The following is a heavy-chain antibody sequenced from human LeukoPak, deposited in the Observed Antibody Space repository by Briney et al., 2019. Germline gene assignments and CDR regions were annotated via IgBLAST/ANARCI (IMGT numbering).Heavy chain of an antibody. V-gene: IGHV1-3*01. Sequence: GASVKVSCKASGYTFTSYAMHWVRQAPGQRLEWMGWISAGNGNTEYSQKFQGRVTITRDTSASTAYMELSSLRSEDTAVYYCARRVVVPAAIVDWFDPWGQGTLVTVSS. CDR2: ISAGNGNT. CDR3: ARRVVVPAAIVDWFDP. J-gene: IGHJ5*02. CDR1: GYTFTSYA. D-gene: IGHD2-2*01.